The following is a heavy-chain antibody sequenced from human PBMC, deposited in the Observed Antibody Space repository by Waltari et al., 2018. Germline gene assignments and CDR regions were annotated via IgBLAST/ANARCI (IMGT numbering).Heavy chain of an antibody. CDR2: INHSGST. CDR3: ARLRVRGIAARPPYYYYYGMDV. V-gene: IGHV4-34*01. D-gene: IGHD6-6*01. Sequence: QVQLQQWGAGLLKPSETLSLTCAVYGGSFSGYYWSWIRQPPGKGLEWIGEINHSGSTNYNPSLKSRVTIAVDTSKNQFSLKLSSVTAADTAVYYCARLRVRGIAARPPYYYYYGMDVWGQGTTVTVSS. CDR1: GGSFSGYY. J-gene: IGHJ6*02.